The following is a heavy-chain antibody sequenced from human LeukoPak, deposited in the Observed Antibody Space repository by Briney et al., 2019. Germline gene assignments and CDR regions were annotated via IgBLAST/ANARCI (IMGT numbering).Heavy chain of an antibody. J-gene: IGHJ3*02. CDR3: ARTLRNTYDSSGFTPIDAFDI. D-gene: IGHD3-22*01. Sequence: GASVKVSCKASGYTFTSYGISWVRQAPGQGLEWMGWISAYNGNTNYAQKLQGRVTMTTDTSTSTAYMELRSLRSDDTAVYYCARTLRNTYDSSGFTPIDAFDIWGQGTMVTVSS. CDR1: GYTFTSYG. CDR2: ISAYNGNT. V-gene: IGHV1-18*01.